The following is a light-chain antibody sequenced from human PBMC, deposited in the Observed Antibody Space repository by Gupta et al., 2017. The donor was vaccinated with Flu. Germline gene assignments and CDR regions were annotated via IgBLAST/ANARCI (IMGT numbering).Light chain of an antibody. CDR2: GAS. CDR1: QDINHD. Sequence: DIQMTQSPSSLSASVGDRVTITCRASQDINHDLAWCQEKPGKAPKSLIYGASSLQSGVPSNFSCSGSGTDFTLTITSPQPEDFATYYCQQYKSYPLTFGGGTKVEIK. J-gene: IGKJ4*01. CDR3: QQYKSYPLT. V-gene: IGKV1-16*02.